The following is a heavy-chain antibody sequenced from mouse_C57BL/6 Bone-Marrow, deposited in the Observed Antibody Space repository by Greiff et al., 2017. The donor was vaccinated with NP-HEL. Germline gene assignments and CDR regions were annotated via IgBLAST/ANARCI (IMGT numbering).Heavy chain of an antibody. V-gene: IGHV10-1*01. J-gene: IGHJ2*01. CDR3: ERQGYDGDYLDC. CDR1: GFSFNTYA. Sequence: GGGLVQPKGSLKLSCAASGFSFNTYAMNWVRQAPGKGLEWVARIRSKSNNYATYYADSLKDRFTIPRDNSESMLYLQMNSLKTEDTAMYYCERQGYDGDYLDCWGQGTTLTVTA. D-gene: IGHD2-3*01. CDR2: IRSKSNNYAT.